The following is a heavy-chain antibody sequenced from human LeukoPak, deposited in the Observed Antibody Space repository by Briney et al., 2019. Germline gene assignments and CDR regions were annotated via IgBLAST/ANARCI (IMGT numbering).Heavy chain of an antibody. V-gene: IGHV4-28*01. Sequence: YIGNAYYSPTLMSRVTMSVDTSKNQFSLKLSSVTAADTAVYYCARFWGLGLSRGPSGMDVWGQGTTVTVPS. J-gene: IGHJ6*02. CDR3: ARFWGLGLSRGPSGMDV. D-gene: IGHD3-10*01. CDR2: YIGNA.